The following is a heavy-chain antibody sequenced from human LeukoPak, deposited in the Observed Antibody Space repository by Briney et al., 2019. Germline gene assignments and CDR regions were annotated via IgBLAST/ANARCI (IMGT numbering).Heavy chain of an antibody. CDR2: IIPIFGTA. Sequence: ASVKVSCKASGGTFSSYAISWVRQAPGQGLEWMGGIIPIFGTANYAQKFQGRVTITADESTSTAYMELSSLRSEDTAVYYCARAPYYYDSSGYYPGPRDYYYYYGMDVWGQGTTVTVSS. V-gene: IGHV1-69*13. J-gene: IGHJ6*02. D-gene: IGHD3-22*01. CDR3: ARAPYYYDSSGYYPGPRDYYYYYGMDV. CDR1: GGTFSSYA.